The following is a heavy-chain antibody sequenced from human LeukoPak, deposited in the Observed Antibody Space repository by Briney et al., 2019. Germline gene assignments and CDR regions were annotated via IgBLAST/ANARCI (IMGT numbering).Heavy chain of an antibody. V-gene: IGHV1-2*02. CDR2: INPNSGGT. Sequence: ASVKVSCKASGYTFTGYCMHWVRQAPGQGLEWMGWINPNSGGTNYAQKFQGRVTMTRDTSISTAYMELSRLRSDDTAAYYCASAGYSYGYYYYYMDVWGKGTTVTVSS. CDR3: ASAGYSYGYYYYYMDV. J-gene: IGHJ6*03. D-gene: IGHD5-18*01. CDR1: GYTFTGYC.